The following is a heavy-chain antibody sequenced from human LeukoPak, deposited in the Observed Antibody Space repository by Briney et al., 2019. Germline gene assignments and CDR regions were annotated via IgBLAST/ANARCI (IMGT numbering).Heavy chain of an antibody. CDR2: IYTSGST. CDR3: ARQSGSGSYYKNNYYMDV. V-gene: IGHV4-61*02. CDR1: GGSISSGSYY. D-gene: IGHD3-10*01. Sequence: SETLSLTCTVSGGSISSGSYYWSWIRQPAGKGLEWIGRIYTSGSTNYNPSLKSRVTISVDTSKNQFSLKLSSVTAADTAVYYCARQSGSGSYYKNNYYMDVWGKGTTVTISS. J-gene: IGHJ6*03.